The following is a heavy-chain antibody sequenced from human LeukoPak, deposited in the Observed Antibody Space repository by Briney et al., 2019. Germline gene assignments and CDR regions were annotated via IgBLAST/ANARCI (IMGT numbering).Heavy chain of an antibody. CDR2: ISSSGSTI. J-gene: IGHJ6*03. D-gene: IGHD1-26*01. V-gene: IGHV3-11*04. Sequence: PGGSLRLSCAASGFTFSDYYMSWIRQAPGKGLEWVSYISSSGSTIYYADSVKGRFTISRDNPKNSLYLQMNSLRAEDTAVYYCARLRGSRLARSYYYYMDIWGKGTTVTVSS. CDR1: GFTFSDYY. CDR3: ARLRGSRLARSYYYYMDI.